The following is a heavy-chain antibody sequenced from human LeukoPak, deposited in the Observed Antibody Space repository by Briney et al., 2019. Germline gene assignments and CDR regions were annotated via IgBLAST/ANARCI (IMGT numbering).Heavy chain of an antibody. CDR1: GYTSTSYG. CDR3: ARSDVDTAMAPLHY. Sequence: ASVKVSCKASGYTSTSYGISWVRQAPGQGLEWMGWISAYNGNTNYAQKLQGRVTMTTDTSTSTAYMELRSLRSDDTAVYYCARSDVDTAMAPLHYWGQGILVTVSS. V-gene: IGHV1-18*01. J-gene: IGHJ4*02. CDR2: ISAYNGNT. D-gene: IGHD5-18*01.